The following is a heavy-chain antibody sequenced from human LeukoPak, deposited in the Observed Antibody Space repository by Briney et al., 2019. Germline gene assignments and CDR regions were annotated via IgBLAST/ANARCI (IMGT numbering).Heavy chain of an antibody. V-gene: IGHV4-59*01. CDR1: GGSISSYY. J-gene: IGHJ6*02. CDR3: ARVGGTNYYYYGMDV. CDR2: IYYSGST. Sequence: SETLSLTCTVSGGSISSYYWSWIRQPPGKGLEWIGYIYYSGSTNYNPSLKSRVTISVDTSKNQFSLKLNSLTAADTAVYYCARVGGTNYYYYGMDVWGQGTTVTVSS.